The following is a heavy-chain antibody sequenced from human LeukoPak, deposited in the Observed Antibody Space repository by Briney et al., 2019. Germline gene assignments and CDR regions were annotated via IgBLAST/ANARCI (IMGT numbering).Heavy chain of an antibody. Sequence: SETLSLTCTVSGGSISSYYWSWIRQPPGKGLEWIGYIYYSGSTNYNPSLKSRVTISVDTSKNQFSLKLSSVTAADTAVYYCARAEIWGGKITAFDIWGQGTMVTVSS. D-gene: IGHD4-23*01. CDR3: ARAEIWGGKITAFDI. CDR2: IYYSGST. J-gene: IGHJ3*02. CDR1: GGSISSYY. V-gene: IGHV4-59*01.